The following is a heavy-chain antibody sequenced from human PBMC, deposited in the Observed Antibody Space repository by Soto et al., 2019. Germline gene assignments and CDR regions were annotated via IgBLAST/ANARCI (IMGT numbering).Heavy chain of an antibody. V-gene: IGHV3-30*18. CDR3: AKDHLTTTVTTVGY. CDR2: ISYHGSDK. Sequence: QVQLVESGGGVVQPGRSLRLSCAASGFTFSNYGMHWVRQAPGKGLEWVAVISYHGSDKYYADSVKGRFTISRDNSKNTLYRQMDSLRAEDTAVYYCAKDHLTTTVTTVGYGGQGTLVTVSS. J-gene: IGHJ4*02. CDR1: GFTFSNYG. D-gene: IGHD4-17*01.